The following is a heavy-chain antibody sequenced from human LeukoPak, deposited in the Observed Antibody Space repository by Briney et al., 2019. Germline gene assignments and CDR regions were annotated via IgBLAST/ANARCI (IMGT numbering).Heavy chain of an antibody. CDR3: ARISLPRWKLGYFDY. CDR1: GYTFTGYY. CDR2: INPNSGGT. D-gene: IGHD7-27*01. Sequence: ASVKVSCKASGYTFTGYYMHWVRQAPGQGLEWMGWINPNSGGTNYAQKFQGRVTMTRDTSISTAYMELSRLRSDDTAVYYCARISLPRWKLGYFDYWGQGTLVTVSS. J-gene: IGHJ4*02. V-gene: IGHV1-2*02.